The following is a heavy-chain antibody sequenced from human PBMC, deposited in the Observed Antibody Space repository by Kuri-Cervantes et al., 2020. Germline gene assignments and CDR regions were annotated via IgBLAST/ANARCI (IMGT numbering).Heavy chain of an antibody. V-gene: IGHV4-30-4*01. D-gene: IGHD3-10*01. CDR1: GGPISSGDYY. CDR3: VRGNMVRGAFDI. CDR2: IYYSGST. J-gene: IGHJ3*02. Sequence: SETLSLTCTVSGGPISSGDYYWSWIRQPPGKGLEWIGYIYYSGSTYYNPSLKSRVTISVDTSKNQFSLKLSSVTAADTAVYYCVRGNMVRGAFDIWGQGTMVTVSS.